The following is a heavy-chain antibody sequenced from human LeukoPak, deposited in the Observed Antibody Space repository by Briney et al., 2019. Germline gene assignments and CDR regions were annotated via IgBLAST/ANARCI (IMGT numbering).Heavy chain of an antibody. CDR1: RFTFRSYF. CDR2: ISYDGSKK. V-gene: IGHV3-30-3*01. D-gene: IGHD2-15*01. CDR3: ARVYCSGGSCLDY. J-gene: IGHJ4*02. Sequence: GSLTLSCAASRFTFRSYFMYWVRQAPGKGLEWVAFISYDGSKKDYGDSVKGRFTISRDNAKNSLYLQMNSLRAEDTAVYYCARVYCSGGSCLDYWGQGTLVTVSS.